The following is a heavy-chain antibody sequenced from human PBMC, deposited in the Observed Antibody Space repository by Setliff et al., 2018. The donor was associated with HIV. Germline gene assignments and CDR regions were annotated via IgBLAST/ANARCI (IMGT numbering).Heavy chain of an antibody. CDR1: GGSFSGYY. CDR3: ARGSGKMVRGVTTGSYYYFMDV. D-gene: IGHD3-10*01. V-gene: IGHV4-34*01. CDR2: VNHSERT. Sequence: NPSETLSLTCAVYGGSFSGYYWSWIRQPPGKGLEWIGEVNHSERTNYNPSLKSRVTISVDTSKNQFSLKLNSMTAADTAVYYCARGSGKMVRGVTTGSYYYFMDVWGKGATVTVSS. J-gene: IGHJ6*03.